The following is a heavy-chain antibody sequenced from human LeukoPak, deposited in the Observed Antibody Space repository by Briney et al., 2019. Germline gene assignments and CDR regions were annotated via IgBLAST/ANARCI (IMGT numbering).Heavy chain of an antibody. CDR3: ARGAFLPQYRRDFDP. CDR1: GYTFTSYD. CDR2: MNPNNNNV. J-gene: IGHJ5*02. D-gene: IGHD6-6*01. Sequence: ASVEVSCKASGYTFTSYDINWVRQATGQGLEWMGWMNPNNNNVGYAQKFQGRVTMTRDTSISTAYMELGSLTSEDTAVYYCARGAFLPQYRRDFDPWGQGTLVTVSS. V-gene: IGHV1-8*01.